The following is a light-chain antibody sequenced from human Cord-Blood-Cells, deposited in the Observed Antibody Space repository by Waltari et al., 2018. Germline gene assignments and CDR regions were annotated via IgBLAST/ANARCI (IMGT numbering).Light chain of an antibody. J-gene: IGLJ3*02. Sequence: SYELTQPPSVSVSPGQTARITCSGAALPKQYAYWYQQQPGQAPVLVIYKDSERPSGIPERFSGSSSGTTVTLTISGVQAEDEADYYCQSADSSGTWVFGGGTKLTVL. CDR1: ALPKQY. V-gene: IGLV3-25*02. CDR3: QSADSSGTWV. CDR2: KDS.